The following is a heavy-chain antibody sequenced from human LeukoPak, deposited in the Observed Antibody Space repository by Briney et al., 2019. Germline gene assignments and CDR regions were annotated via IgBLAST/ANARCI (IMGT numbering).Heavy chain of an antibody. CDR1: GGTFSSFA. CDR3: ARGSRTGGIPYFDY. CDR2: IIPILGIA. D-gene: IGHD3-16*01. J-gene: IGHJ4*02. V-gene: IGHV1-69*04. Sequence: SVKVSCKASGGTFSSFAISWVRQAPGQGLEWMGRIIPILGIANYAQKFQGRVTITADKSTSTAYMELSSLRSEDTAVYYCARGSRTGGIPYFDYWGQGTLVTVSS.